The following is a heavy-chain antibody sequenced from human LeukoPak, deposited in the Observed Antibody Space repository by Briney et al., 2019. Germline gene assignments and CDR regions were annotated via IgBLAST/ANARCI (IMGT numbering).Heavy chain of an antibody. V-gene: IGHV3-74*01. J-gene: IGHJ4*02. D-gene: IGHD4-23*01. CDR3: ARGRPHGNDY. CDR1: GFTFSSYW. CDR2: IASDGSST. Sequence: GGSLRLSCAASGFTFSSYWMNWVRQAPGKGLVWVSRIASDGSSTTYADSVKGRFSISRDNAKYTLYLQMNSLRVEDTAVYYCARGRPHGNDYWGQGTLVTVSS.